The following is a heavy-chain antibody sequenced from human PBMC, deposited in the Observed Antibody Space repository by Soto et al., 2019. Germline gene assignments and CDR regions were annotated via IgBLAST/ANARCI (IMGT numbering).Heavy chain of an antibody. Sequence: QVHLVQSGAEVKKPGASVKVSCQGSGYAFTTYGITWVRQAPGQGLEWMGWISAHNGNTNYAQKLQGRVTVTRDTSTSTAYMELRSLRDYDTAGYSCARGRYGDYWGQGALVTVSS. CDR1: GYAFTTYG. J-gene: IGHJ4*02. V-gene: IGHV1-18*01. D-gene: IGHD1-1*01. CDR2: ISAHNGNT. CDR3: ARGRYGDY.